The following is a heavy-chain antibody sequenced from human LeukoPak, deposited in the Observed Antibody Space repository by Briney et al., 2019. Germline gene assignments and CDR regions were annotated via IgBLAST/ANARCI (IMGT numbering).Heavy chain of an antibody. CDR2: IYYSGST. D-gene: IGHD3-3*01. Sequence: KPSETLSLTCTASGISISSYYWSWIRQPPGKGLEWIGYIYYSGSTNYNPSLKSRVIMSVDTSKKQFSLKLSSVTAADTAVYYCARIGWSGQQDYWGQGTLVTVSS. V-gene: IGHV4-59*01. CDR1: GISISSYY. CDR3: ARIGWSGQQDY. J-gene: IGHJ4*02.